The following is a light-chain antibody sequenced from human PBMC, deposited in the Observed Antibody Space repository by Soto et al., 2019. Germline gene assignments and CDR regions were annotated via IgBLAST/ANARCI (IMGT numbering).Light chain of an antibody. CDR3: AAWDDSLNGVV. CDR2: SHT. V-gene: IGLV1-44*01. Sequence: QSVLTQPPSASGTPGQRVTISCSGSSSNIGSYSVNWYQQLPGTAPKLLIYSHTQRPSGVPDRFSGSKSGTSASLVISGLQSGDEAVYYCAAWDDSLNGVVFGGVTQLTVL. CDR1: SSNIGSYS. J-gene: IGLJ3*02.